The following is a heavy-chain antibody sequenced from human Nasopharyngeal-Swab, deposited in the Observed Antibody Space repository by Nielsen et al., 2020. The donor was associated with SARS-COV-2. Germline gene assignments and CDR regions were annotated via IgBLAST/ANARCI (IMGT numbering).Heavy chain of an antibody. CDR3: AKDGGGFGEPFYGMDV. V-gene: IGHV3-30*18. CDR1: GFTFSSYG. J-gene: IGHJ6*02. D-gene: IGHD3-10*01. CDR2: ISYDGSNK. Sequence: GESLKISCAASGFTFSSYGMHWVRQAPGKGLEWVAVISYDGSNKYYADSVKGRFTISRDNSKNTLYLQMNSLRAEDTAVYYCAKDGGGFGEPFYGMDVWGQGTTVTVSS.